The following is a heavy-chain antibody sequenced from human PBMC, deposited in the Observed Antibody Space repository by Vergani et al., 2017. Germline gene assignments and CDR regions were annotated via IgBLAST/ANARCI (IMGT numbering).Heavy chain of an antibody. CDR3: ALYYDFWSGYSYYFDY. CDR1: GGSISSYY. J-gene: IGHJ4*02. Sequence: QVQLQESGPGLVKPSETLSLTCTVSGGSISSYYWSWIRQPPGKGLEWIGYIYYSGSTYYNPSLKSRVTISVDTSKNQFSLKLSSVTAADTAVYYCALYYDFWSGYSYYFDYWGQGTLVTVSS. CDR2: IYYSGST. V-gene: IGHV4-59*04. D-gene: IGHD3-3*01.